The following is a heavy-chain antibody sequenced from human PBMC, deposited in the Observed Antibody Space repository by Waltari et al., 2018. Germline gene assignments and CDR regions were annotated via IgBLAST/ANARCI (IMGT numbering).Heavy chain of an antibody. CDR1: GDSLTNNFW. CDR3: ARDRGKGLYLDS. V-gene: IGHV4-4*02. CDR2: IYRTGKT. J-gene: IGHJ5*01. D-gene: IGHD2-15*01. Sequence: QVQLRESGPGLVNPSGTLSLICVVSGDSLTNNFWWIWLRQRPGKSLEWLGQIYRTGKTNYNPSLESRVIVSIDTSNQQLSLKLTSATAADTAIYYCARDRGKGLYLDSWGQGILVTVSP.